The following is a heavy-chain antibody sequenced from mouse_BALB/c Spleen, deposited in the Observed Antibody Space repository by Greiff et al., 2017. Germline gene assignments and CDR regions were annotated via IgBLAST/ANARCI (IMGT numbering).Heavy chain of an antibody. CDR2: INPSTGYT. Sequence: QVQLKQSGAELAKPGASVKMSCKASGYTFTSYWMHWVKQRPGQGLEWIGYINPSTGYTEYNQKFKDKATLTADKSSSTAYMQLSSLTSEDSAVYYCAREGYDGAYWGQGTLVTVSA. D-gene: IGHD2-2*01. CDR3: AREGYDGAY. J-gene: IGHJ3*01. V-gene: IGHV1-7*01. CDR1: GYTFTSYW.